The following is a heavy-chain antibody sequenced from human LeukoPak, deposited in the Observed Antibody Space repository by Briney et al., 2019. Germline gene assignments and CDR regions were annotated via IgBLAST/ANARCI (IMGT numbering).Heavy chain of an antibody. CDR2: MNPNSGNT. CDR1: GYTFTSYD. V-gene: IGHV1-8*01. CDR3: ARAVRSFYSGSYYPDY. Sequence: EASVKVSCKASGYTFTSYDINWVRQATGQGLEWMGWMNPNSGNTGYAQKFQGRVTMTSNTSISTVCMELSSLRSEDTAVYYCARAVRSFYSGSYYPDYWGQGTLVTVSS. D-gene: IGHD3-10*01. J-gene: IGHJ4*02.